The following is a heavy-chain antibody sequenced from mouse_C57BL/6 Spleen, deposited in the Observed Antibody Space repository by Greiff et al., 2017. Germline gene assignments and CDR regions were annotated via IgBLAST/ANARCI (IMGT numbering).Heavy chain of an antibody. CDR1: GYTFTDYY. D-gene: IGHD2-4*01. CDR2: INPNNGGT. J-gene: IGHJ4*01. Sequence: VQLQQSGPELVKPGASVKISCKASGYTFTDYYMNWVKQSHGKSLEWIGDINPNNGGTSYNQKFKGKATLTVDKSSSTAYMELRSLTSEDSAVYYCARGRLRRTVYARDYGGQGTSVTVSS. CDR3: ARGRLRRTVYARDY. V-gene: IGHV1-26*01.